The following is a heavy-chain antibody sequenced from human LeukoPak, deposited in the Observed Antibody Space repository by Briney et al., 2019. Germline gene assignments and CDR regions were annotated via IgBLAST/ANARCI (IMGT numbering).Heavy chain of an antibody. D-gene: IGHD2-15*01. CDR1: RFTSSSYG. Sequence: GGSRRVSCAAPRFTSSSYGMHKVRQAPGKGLKWVAIIRYDGSDKFYGDSVKGRFTTSRDNSKNTLYLQMSRLRVEDTAVYYCAKDLDCSGGTCHKAFDCWGQGTLVTVSS. V-gene: IGHV3-30*02. J-gene: IGHJ4*02. CDR2: IRYDGSDK. CDR3: AKDLDCSGGTCHKAFDC.